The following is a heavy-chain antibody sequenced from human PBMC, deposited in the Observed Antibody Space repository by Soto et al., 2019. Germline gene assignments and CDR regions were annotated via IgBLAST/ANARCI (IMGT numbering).Heavy chain of an antibody. CDR3: ARVDWAVGATLPSGFDY. V-gene: IGHV3-30-3*01. CDR2: ISFDGSNK. D-gene: IGHD1-26*01. J-gene: IGHJ4*02. CDR1: GFTFSSYA. Sequence: GGSLRLSCEVSGFTFSSYAMHWVRQAPGKGLEWVAVISFDGSNKYYADSVKGRITVSRDNSKNTLYLQMNSLRAEDTAVYYCARVDWAVGATLPSGFDYWGQGTLVTVSS.